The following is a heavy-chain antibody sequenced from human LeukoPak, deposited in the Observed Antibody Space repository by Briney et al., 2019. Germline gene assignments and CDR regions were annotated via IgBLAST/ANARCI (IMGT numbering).Heavy chain of an antibody. CDR3: ARDSGYSSESAY. D-gene: IGHD4-23*01. CDR2: IYSGGFT. J-gene: IGHJ4*02. Sequence: PGGSLRLSCAASGFSVSSNYMSWVHQAPGKGLEWLSVIYSGGFTHYADSVKGRFTISRDNSKNTLYLQMNSLKAEDTAVYYCARDSGYSSESAYWGQGTQVAVSS. V-gene: IGHV3-53*01. CDR1: GFSVSSNY.